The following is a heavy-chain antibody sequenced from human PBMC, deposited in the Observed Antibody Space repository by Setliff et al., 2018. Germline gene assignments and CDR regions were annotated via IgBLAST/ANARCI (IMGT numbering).Heavy chain of an antibody. CDR3: AALDWGENFYNVDA. CDR2: INGDATIT. D-gene: IGHD7-27*01. J-gene: IGHJ6*03. Sequence: LRLSCGAFGFTFSKYWMYWVRQAPGKGLVWLSRINGDATITNYADSVKGRFTISRDNGRNTLYLQINSLRGEDTGVYFCAALDWGENFYNVDAWGKGTTVTVSS. V-gene: IGHV3-74*01. CDR1: GFTFSKYW.